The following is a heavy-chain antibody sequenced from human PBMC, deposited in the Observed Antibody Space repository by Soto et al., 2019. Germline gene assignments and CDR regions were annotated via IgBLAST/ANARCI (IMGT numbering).Heavy chain of an antibody. Sequence: QVQLVQSGAEVKKPGASVKVSCKASGYTFTSYGISWVRQAPGQGLEWMGWISAYNGNTNYAQKLQGRVTMTTDTSTSTAYIELRSLRSDDTAVYYCARDTFKSHDYGAIDYWGQGTLVTVSS. CDR1: GYTFTSYG. J-gene: IGHJ4*02. D-gene: IGHD4-17*01. CDR3: ARDTFKSHDYGAIDY. V-gene: IGHV1-18*01. CDR2: ISAYNGNT.